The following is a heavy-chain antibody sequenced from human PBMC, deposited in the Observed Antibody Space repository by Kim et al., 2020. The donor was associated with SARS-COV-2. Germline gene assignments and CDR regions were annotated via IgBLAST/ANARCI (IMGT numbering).Heavy chain of an antibody. CDR2: ISGSGGST. CDR3: AKGVYCSSTSCYSHFDY. CDR1: GFTFSSYA. V-gene: IGHV3-23*01. J-gene: IGHJ4*02. D-gene: IGHD2-2*01. Sequence: GGSLRLSCAASGFTFSSYAMSWVRQAPGKGLEWVSAISGSGGSTYYADSVKGRFTISRDNSKNTLYLQMNSLRAEDTAVYYCAKGVYCSSTSCYSHFDYWGQGTLVTVSS.